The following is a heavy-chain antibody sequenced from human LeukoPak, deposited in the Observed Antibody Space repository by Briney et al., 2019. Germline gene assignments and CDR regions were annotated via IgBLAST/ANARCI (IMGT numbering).Heavy chain of an antibody. CDR2: IYYSGST. CDR1: GGSISSGGYS. V-gene: IGHV4-30-4*07. D-gene: IGHD1-26*01. CDR3: TRVGATSIDY. J-gene: IGHJ4*02. Sequence: SQTLSLTCAVSGGSISSGGYSWSWIRQPPGKGLEWIGYIYYSGSTYYNPSLKSRVTISVDTSKNQFSLKLSSVTAADTAVYYCTRVGATSIDYWGQGTLVTVSS.